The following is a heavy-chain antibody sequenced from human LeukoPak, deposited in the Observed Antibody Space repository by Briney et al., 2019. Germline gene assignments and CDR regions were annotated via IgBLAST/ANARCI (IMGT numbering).Heavy chain of an antibody. Sequence: KPGGSLRLSCAASGFTFSDYYMSWIRQAPGKGLEWVAYISSSGSTIYYADSVKGRFTVSRDNAKNSLYLQMNSLRAEDTAVYCCARDLWGIYDSSGDWGQXTLVTVSS. CDR2: ISSSGSTI. CDR3: ARDLWGIYDSSGD. J-gene: IGHJ4*02. D-gene: IGHD3-22*01. V-gene: IGHV3-11*04. CDR1: GFTFSDYY.